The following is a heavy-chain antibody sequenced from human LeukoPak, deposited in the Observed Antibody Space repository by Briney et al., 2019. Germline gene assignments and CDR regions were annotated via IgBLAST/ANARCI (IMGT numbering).Heavy chain of an antibody. J-gene: IGHJ6*02. Sequence: GTSLRLSCGAPGFTFNFYAMHWVRQAPGQGLEWVAVISYDGANKYYADSVRGRFTISRDISRNTLSLQMSSLRTEDTAVYYCARGGLTSNRYYYGLDVWGQGTTVTVSS. CDR2: ISYDGANK. V-gene: IGHV3-30-3*01. CDR3: ARGGLTSNRYYYGLDV. CDR1: GFTFNFYA. D-gene: IGHD1-14*01.